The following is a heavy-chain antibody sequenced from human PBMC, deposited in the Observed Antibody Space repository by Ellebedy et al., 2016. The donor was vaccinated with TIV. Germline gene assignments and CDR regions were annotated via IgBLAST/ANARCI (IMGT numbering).Heavy chain of an antibody. CDR3: ATGTYGASDV. Sequence: GESLKISCAASGFTFSSYGMHWVRQAPGKGLEWVAVIWYDGSNKYYADSVKGRFTISRDNSMNTLYLHMNDLRVGDTAVYYCATGTYGASDVWGQGTRVTVSS. CDR2: IWYDGSNK. D-gene: IGHD4-17*01. CDR1: GFTFSSYG. V-gene: IGHV3-33*08. J-gene: IGHJ3*01.